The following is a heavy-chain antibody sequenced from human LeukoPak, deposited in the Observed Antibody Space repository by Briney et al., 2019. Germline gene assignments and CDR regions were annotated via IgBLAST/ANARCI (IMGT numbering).Heavy chain of an antibody. CDR1: EFDFSSHA. D-gene: IGHD3-22*01. V-gene: IGHV3-11*06. CDR3: ARARDSSGSYDAFDI. CDR2: ISSSSSYT. Sequence: GGSLRLSCAASEFDFSSHAMTWIRQAPGKGLEWVSYISSSSSYTNYADSVKGRFTISRDNAKNSLYLQMNSLRAEDTAVYYCARARDSSGSYDAFDIWGQGTMVTVSS. J-gene: IGHJ3*02.